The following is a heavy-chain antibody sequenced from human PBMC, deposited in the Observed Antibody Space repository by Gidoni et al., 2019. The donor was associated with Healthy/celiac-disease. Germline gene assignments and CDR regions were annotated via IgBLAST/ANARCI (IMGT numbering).Heavy chain of an antibody. D-gene: IGHD3-10*01. CDR2: ISYDGSNK. Sequence: QVQLVESGGGVVQPGRSLRLSCAASGFTFSSYGRHWVRQAPGKGLEWVAVISYDGSNKYYADSVKGRFTISRDNSKNTLYLQMNSLRAEDTAVYYCAKDRLAYGSGSYPNYFDYWGQGTLVTVSS. V-gene: IGHV3-30*18. J-gene: IGHJ4*02. CDR1: GFTFSSYG. CDR3: AKDRLAYGSGSYPNYFDY.